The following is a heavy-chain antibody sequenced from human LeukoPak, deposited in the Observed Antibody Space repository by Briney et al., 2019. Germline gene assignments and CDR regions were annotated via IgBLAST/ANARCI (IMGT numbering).Heavy chain of an antibody. D-gene: IGHD6-13*01. CDR1: GFTFGNYG. Sequence: GGSLRLSCAASGFTFGNYGMSWVRQAPGKGLEWVSSISSSSSYIYYADSVKGRFTISRDNAKNSLYLQMNSLRAEDTAVYYCARVTKGIATEFDYWGQGTLVTVSS. J-gene: IGHJ4*02. V-gene: IGHV3-21*01. CDR2: ISSSSSYI. CDR3: ARVTKGIATEFDY.